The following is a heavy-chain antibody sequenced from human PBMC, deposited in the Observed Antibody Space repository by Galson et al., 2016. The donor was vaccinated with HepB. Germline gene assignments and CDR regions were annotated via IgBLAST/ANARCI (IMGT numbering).Heavy chain of an antibody. V-gene: IGHV3-30*04. J-gene: IGHJ6*02. CDR1: GFTFSKSE. Sequence: SLRLSCAASGFTFSKSEMNWVRQAPGKGLEWVAVISYDGNYKYYADSVKGRFTISRDNSKNTLYLQMNSLRADDTAVYYCARCNASGQCSSASGHTLDVWGQGTTVTVSS. CDR2: ISYDGNYK. D-gene: IGHD2-2*01. CDR3: ARCNASGQCSSASGHTLDV.